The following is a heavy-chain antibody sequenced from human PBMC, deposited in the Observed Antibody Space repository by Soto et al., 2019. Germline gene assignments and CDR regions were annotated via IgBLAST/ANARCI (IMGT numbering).Heavy chain of an antibody. CDR2: ISSSSSYI. D-gene: IGHD6-6*01. Sequence: EVQLVESGGGLVKPGGSLRLSCAASGFTFSSYSMNWVRQAPGKGLEWVSSISSSSSYIYYADSVKGRFTISRDNAKNSLYLQMNSLRAEDTAVYYCARDGYSSSSRFDYWGQGTLVTVSS. V-gene: IGHV3-21*01. J-gene: IGHJ4*02. CDR3: ARDGYSSSSRFDY. CDR1: GFTFSSYS.